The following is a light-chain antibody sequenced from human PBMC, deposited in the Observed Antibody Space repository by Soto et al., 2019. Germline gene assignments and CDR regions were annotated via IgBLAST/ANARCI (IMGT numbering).Light chain of an antibody. J-gene: IGKJ5*01. CDR3: QQYNNCPPIT. V-gene: IGKV3-15*01. Sequence: EIVMTQSPATLSVSPGERATLSCRASQSVSSNLAWYQQKPGQAPRLLIYGASTRATGIPARFSGSGSGTEFTLTISSLQYEDFAGYYCQQYNNCPPITFGQGTRLEMK. CDR2: GAS. CDR1: QSVSSN.